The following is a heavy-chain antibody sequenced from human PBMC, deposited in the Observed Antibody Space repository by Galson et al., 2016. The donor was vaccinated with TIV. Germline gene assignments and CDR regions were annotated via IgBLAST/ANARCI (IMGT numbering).Heavy chain of an antibody. V-gene: IGHV6-1*01. CDR3: ARDRTLPGYYYNGMDV. Sequence: CAISGDSVSSNSAWNWIRQSPSRGLEWLGRTYYRSKWYNDYALSVKSRITINPDTSKNQFSLQLNSMTPEDTAAYYCARDRTLPGYYYNGMDVWGQGVLVTVSS. CDR2: TYYRSKWYN. J-gene: IGHJ6*02. CDR1: GDSVSSNSA. D-gene: IGHD1/OR15-1a*01.